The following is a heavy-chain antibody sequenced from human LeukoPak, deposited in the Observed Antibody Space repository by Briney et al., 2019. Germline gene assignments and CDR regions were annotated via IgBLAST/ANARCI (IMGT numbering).Heavy chain of an antibody. D-gene: IGHD3-9*01. CDR1: GFTFSSYG. J-gene: IGHJ4*02. Sequence: GGSLRLSCAASGFTFSSYGMHWVRQAPGKGLEWVAFIRYDGSNKYYADSVKGRFTISRHNSKNTLYLQMNSLRAEDTAVYYCARDVRRYYDILTGLNPTGFDFWGQGTLVTVSS. CDR2: IRYDGSNK. CDR3: ARDVRRYYDILTGLNPTGFDF. V-gene: IGHV3-30*02.